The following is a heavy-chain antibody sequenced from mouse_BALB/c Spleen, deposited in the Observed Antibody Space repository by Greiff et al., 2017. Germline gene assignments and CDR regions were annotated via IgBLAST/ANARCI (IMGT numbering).Heavy chain of an antibody. J-gene: IGHJ2*01. CDR3: ARSGGYDYDERSDY. CDR1: GYTFSSYW. V-gene: IGHV1-9*01. Sequence: VQLQQSGAELMKPGASVKISCKATGYTFSSYWIEWVKQRPGHGLEWIGEILPGSGSTNYNEKFKGKATFTADTSSNTAYMQLSSLTSEDSAVYYCARSGGYDYDERSDYWGQGTTLTVSS. D-gene: IGHD2-4*01. CDR2: ILPGSGST.